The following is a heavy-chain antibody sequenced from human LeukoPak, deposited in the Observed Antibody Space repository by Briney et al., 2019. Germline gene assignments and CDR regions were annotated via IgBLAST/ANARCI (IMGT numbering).Heavy chain of an antibody. J-gene: IGHJ4*02. CDR1: EFTFSSYA. D-gene: IGHD6-13*01. V-gene: IGHV3-23*01. CDR3: AEEFRGCWSFDN. Sequence: GGSLRLSCAASEFTFSSYAMSWVRQAPGKGLEWVSAISGSGGSTYYADSVKGRFTISRDNSKNTLYLQMNSLRADDTALYYCAEEFRGCWSFDNWGQGTLVTVSS. CDR2: ISGSGGST.